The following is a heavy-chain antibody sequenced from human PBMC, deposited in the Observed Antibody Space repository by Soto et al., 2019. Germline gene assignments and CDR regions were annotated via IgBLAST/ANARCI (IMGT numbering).Heavy chain of an antibody. CDR2: IWFDGSHK. V-gene: IGHV3-33*01. CDR3: ARGDHCSGGTCYSALERSEGFDT. D-gene: IGHD2-15*01. Sequence: QVVESGGGVVQPGRSLRLSCATSGFTFSSYGMHWVRQAPGKGLEWVAVIWFDGSHKYYADSVKGRFTISRDNSKNTLYLQMNSLRVEDTAVYYCARGDHCSGGTCYSALERSEGFDTWGQGTRVTVSS. J-gene: IGHJ5*02. CDR1: GFTFSSYG.